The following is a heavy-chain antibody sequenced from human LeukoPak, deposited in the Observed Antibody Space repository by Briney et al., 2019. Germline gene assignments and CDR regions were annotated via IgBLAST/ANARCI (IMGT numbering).Heavy chain of an antibody. Sequence: SQTLSLTCTVSGGSISSGDYYWSWIRQPPGKGLEWIGYIYYSGSTYYNPSLKSRVTISVDTSKNQFSLELSSVTAADTAVYYCARDRLEGYYYGMDVWGKGTTVTVSS. D-gene: IGHD6-25*01. CDR1: GGSISSGDYY. V-gene: IGHV4-30-4*01. J-gene: IGHJ6*04. CDR2: IYYSGST. CDR3: ARDRLEGYYYGMDV.